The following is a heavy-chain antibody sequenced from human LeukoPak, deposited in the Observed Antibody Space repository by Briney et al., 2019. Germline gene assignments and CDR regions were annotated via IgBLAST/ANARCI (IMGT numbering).Heavy chain of an antibody. CDR2: INPNSGGI. V-gene: IGHV1-2*02. CDR3: ARDSNYYDSSGYYSPNFDY. D-gene: IGHD3-22*01. J-gene: IGHJ4*02. Sequence: GASVKVSCKASGYTFTGYYMHWVRQAPGQGLEWMGWINPNSGGINYAQKFQGRVTMTRDTSISTAYMELSRLRSDDTAVYYCARDSNYYDSSGYYSPNFDYWGQGTLVTVSS. CDR1: GYTFTGYY.